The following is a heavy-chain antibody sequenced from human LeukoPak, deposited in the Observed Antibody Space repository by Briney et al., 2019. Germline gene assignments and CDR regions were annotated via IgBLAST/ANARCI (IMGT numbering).Heavy chain of an antibody. CDR1: GFTFSSYE. J-gene: IGHJ1*01. D-gene: IGHD1-26*01. V-gene: IGHV3-48*03. Sequence: PGGSLRLSCAASGFTFSSYEMNWVRQAPGKGLEWVSYISSSGSTINYADSVKGRFTISRDNAKNSLYLQMNSLRAKDTAVYYCARSYPSFQHWGQGTLVTVSS. CDR3: ARSYPSFQH. CDR2: ISSSGSTI.